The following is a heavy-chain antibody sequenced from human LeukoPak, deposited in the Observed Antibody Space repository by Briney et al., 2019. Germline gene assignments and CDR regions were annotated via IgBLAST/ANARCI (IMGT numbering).Heavy chain of an antibody. CDR1: GFTFANHA. CDR3: ARDLDWSFDY. V-gene: IGHV3-48*03. Sequence: PGGSLRLSCGASGFTFANHAMNWVRRAPGKGLEWIAYINNSGRTIYYADSMKGRLTISRDNAKSSLYLQVNSLRAEDTAIYYCARDLDWSFDYWGQGIQVTVSS. J-gene: IGHJ4*02. D-gene: IGHD3-9*01. CDR2: INNSGRTI.